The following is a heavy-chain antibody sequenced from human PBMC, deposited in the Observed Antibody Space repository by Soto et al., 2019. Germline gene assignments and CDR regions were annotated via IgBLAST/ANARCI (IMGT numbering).Heavy chain of an antibody. CDR1: GGTFSSYT. Sequence: GASVKVSCKASGGTFSSYTISWVRQAPGQRLEWMGRIIPILGIANYAQKFQGRVTITADKSTSIAYMELSSLRSEDTAVYYCASPGQLGYCSSTSCPQLGYWGQGTLVTVSS. D-gene: IGHD2-2*01. J-gene: IGHJ4*02. CDR2: IIPILGIA. CDR3: ASPGQLGYCSSTSCPQLGY. V-gene: IGHV1-69*02.